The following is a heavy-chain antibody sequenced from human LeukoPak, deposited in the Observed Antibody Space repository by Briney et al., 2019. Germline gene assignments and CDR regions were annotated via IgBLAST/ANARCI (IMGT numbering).Heavy chain of an antibody. CDR1: GGTFSSYA. J-gene: IGHJ3*02. D-gene: IGHD6-13*01. CDR3: ARDRSAAELAFDI. CDR2: IIPIFGTA. Sequence: SVKVSCKASGGTFSSYAISWVRQAPGQGLEWMGGIIPIFGTANYAQKFQGRVTITADESTSTAYMELSSLRSEDTAVYYCARDRSAAELAFDIWGQGTMVTVSS. V-gene: IGHV1-69*13.